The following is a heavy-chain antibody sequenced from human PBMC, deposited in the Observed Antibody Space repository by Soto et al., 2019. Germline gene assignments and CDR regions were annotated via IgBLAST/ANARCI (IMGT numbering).Heavy chain of an antibody. CDR1: GDSVSSNSAT. J-gene: IGHJ4*02. V-gene: IGHV6-1*01. D-gene: IGHD2-15*01. CDR2: TYSRSKWYN. Sequence: PSETLSLTCAISGDSVSSNSATWNWIRQSPSRGLEWLGRTYSRSKWYNDYALSLKGRITINPDTSKNQFSLHLNSVTPEDTAVYYCARNSGANFDYWGQGNLVTVSS. CDR3: ARNSGANFDY.